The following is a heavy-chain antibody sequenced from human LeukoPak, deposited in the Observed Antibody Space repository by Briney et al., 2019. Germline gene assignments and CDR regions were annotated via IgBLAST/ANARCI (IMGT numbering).Heavy chain of an antibody. Sequence: GGSLRLSCAASGFTFSSYEMNWVRQAPGKGLEWVSFISSSGSAIHYADSVRGRFTISRDNAKNSLYLQMSRLRAEDTAVYYCAREDDDWGPNTLDVWGQGTVVTVSS. CDR2: ISSSGSAI. D-gene: IGHD7-27*01. CDR3: AREDDDWGPNTLDV. J-gene: IGHJ3*01. CDR1: GFTFSSYE. V-gene: IGHV3-48*03.